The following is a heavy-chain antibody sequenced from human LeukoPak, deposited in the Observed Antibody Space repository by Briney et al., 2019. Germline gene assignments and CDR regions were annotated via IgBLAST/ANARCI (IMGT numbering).Heavy chain of an antibody. D-gene: IGHD1-26*01. CDR3: ARDQRGSYYGFFDY. J-gene: IGHJ4*02. V-gene: IGHV3-48*03. Sequence: GGALRLSCAASGFTFSSYEMTWVRQAPGKGREGVSYISSSGSTTHYADSVKGRFTFSRDNAKNSLYLQMNSLRAEDTAVYYCARDQRGSYYGFFDYWGQGTLVTVSS. CDR2: ISSSGSTT. CDR1: GFTFSSYE.